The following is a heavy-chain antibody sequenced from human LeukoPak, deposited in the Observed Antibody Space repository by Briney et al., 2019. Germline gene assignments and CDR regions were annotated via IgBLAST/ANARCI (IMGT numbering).Heavy chain of an antibody. CDR1: GYTLTELS. V-gene: IGHV1-24*01. J-gene: IGHJ6*03. CDR2: FDPEDGET. D-gene: IGHD2-2*02. CDR3: ATKKYRYYYYYMDV. Sequence: ASVKVSCKVSGYTLTELSMHWVRQAPGKGLEWMGGFDPEDGETIYAQKFQGRVTMTEDTSTDTAYMELSSLRSEDTAVYYCATKKYRYYYYYMDVWGEGTTVTVSS.